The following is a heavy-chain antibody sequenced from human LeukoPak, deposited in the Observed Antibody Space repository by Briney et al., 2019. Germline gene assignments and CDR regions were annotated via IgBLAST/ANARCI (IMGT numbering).Heavy chain of an antibody. CDR1: GYTFTGYY. J-gene: IGHJ5*02. V-gene: IGHV1-2*02. CDR3: ARDQVSIFGVVTKNWFDP. Sequence: ASVKVSCKASGYTFTGYYMHWVRQAPGQGLEWMGWINPNSGGTNYAQKFQGRVTMTRDTSISTAYMELSRLRSDDTAVYYCARDQVSIFGVVTKNWFDPWGQGTLVTVSS. D-gene: IGHD3-3*01. CDR2: INPNSGGT.